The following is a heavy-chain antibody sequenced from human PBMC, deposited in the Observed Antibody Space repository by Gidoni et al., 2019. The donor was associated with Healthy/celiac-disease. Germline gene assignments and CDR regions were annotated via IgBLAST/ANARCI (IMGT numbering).Heavy chain of an antibody. D-gene: IGHD3-22*01. V-gene: IGHV1-2*04. CDR3: ARGTDYYDSSGYYSFDY. J-gene: IGHJ4*02. Sequence: QVQLVQSGAEVKKPGASVKVSCKASGYTFTGYYMHWVRQAPGQGLEWMGWINPNSGGTNYEQKFQGWVTMTRDTSISTAYMELSRLRSDDTAVYYCARGTDYYDSSGYYSFDYWGQGTLVTVSS. CDR1: GYTFTGYY. CDR2: INPNSGGT.